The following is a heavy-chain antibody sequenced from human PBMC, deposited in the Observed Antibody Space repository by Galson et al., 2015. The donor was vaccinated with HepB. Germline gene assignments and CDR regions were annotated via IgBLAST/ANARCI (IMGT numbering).Heavy chain of an antibody. CDR3: ARDRGRDGYIEY. CDR2: INSEGSST. D-gene: IGHD5-24*01. V-gene: IGHV3-74*01. CDR1: GFTFSSYW. J-gene: IGHJ4*02. Sequence: SLRLSCAASGFTFSSYWMHWVRQVPGKGLVWVSRINSEGSSTNYADSVKGRFTISRDNAKNTVYLQMNSLRAEDTAVYHCARDRGRDGYIEYWGQGTLVTVSS.